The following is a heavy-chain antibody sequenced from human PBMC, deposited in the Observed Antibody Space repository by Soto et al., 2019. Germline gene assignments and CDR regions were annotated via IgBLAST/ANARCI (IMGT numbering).Heavy chain of an antibody. CDR1: GFTFSDHY. J-gene: IGHJ4*02. Sequence: QVQLVESGGSLVKPGGSLRLSCAASGFTFSDHYMSWIRQAPGKGLEWVSVISSSSSHTNYAYSVRGRFTISRDNAKNSLYLQMNGLRAEDTAVYYCARDYYDVSGYPYFDYWGQGTLVTVSS. CDR3: ARDYYDVSGYPYFDY. D-gene: IGHD3-22*01. CDR2: ISSSSSHT. V-gene: IGHV3-11*06.